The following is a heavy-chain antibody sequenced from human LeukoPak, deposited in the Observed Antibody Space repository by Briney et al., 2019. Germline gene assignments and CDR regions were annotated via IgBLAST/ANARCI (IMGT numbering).Heavy chain of an antibody. D-gene: IGHD1-7*01. CDR1: GFTFSDYY. CDR2: ISGSGGST. V-gene: IGHV3-23*01. CDR3: ASNWNCDY. J-gene: IGHJ4*02. Sequence: GGSLRLSCAASGFTFSDYYMSWVRQAPGKGLEWVSGISGSGGSTYYADSVKGRFTISRDNSKNTLYLQMNSLRAEDTAVYYRASNWNCDYWGQGTLVTVSS.